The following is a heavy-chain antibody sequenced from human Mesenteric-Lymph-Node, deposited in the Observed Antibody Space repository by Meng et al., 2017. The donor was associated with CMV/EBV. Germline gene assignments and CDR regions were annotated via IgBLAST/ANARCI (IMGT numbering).Heavy chain of an antibody. V-gene: IGHV3-11*01. CDR2: ISGDVQTT. CDR3: ARGYYGGSPIGFPVVDY. CDR1: GFTFSDNF. D-gene: IGHD4-23*01. J-gene: IGHJ4*02. Sequence: GESLKISCAASGFTFSDNFMTWFRQAPGKGLEWISYISGDVQTTYYADSVKGRFTISRDNAKNSMYLQMNSLSDEDTAVYYCARGYYGGSPIGFPVVDYWGQGTLVTVSS.